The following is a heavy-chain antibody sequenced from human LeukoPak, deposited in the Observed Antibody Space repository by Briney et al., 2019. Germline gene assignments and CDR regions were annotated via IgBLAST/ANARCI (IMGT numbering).Heavy chain of an antibody. CDR1: GFTFSSHG. CDR2: VCSSSRYM. J-gene: IGHJ4*02. CDR3: ARESYDSSGYYPRDFDY. D-gene: IGHD3-22*01. V-gene: IGHV3-21*01. Sequence: PGASLRLSCAASGFTFSSHGMNWVRQAPGKGLEWVSSVCSSSRYMYYADSVQGRFTIFRDNAENSLFLQMNSLRAEDTAVYYCARESYDSSGYYPRDFDYWGQGTLVTVSS.